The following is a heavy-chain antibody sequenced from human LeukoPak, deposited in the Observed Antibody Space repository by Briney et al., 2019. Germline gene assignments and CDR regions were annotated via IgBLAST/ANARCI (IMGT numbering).Heavy chain of an antibody. CDR2: IYYSGST. J-gene: IGHJ5*02. V-gene: IGHV4-39*02. CDR1: GGSISSSPYY. Sequence: SETLSLTCTVSGGSISSSPYYWGWIRQPPGKGLEWIGTIYYSGSTYYDPSLRSRVTISVDTSKNHFSLKLTSVTAADTAVYYCARPVPSRLGWFDPWGQGALVTVPS. CDR3: ARPVPSRLGWFDP. D-gene: IGHD1-1*01.